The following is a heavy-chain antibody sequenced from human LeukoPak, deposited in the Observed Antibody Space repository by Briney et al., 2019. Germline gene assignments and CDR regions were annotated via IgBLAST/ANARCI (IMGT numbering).Heavy chain of an antibody. CDR3: ARVFSYSSSWYSYYYYYYMDV. J-gene: IGHJ6*03. CDR1: GYTFTSYD. CDR2: MNPNSGNT. D-gene: IGHD6-13*01. Sequence: ASVKVFCKASGYTFTSYDINWVRQATGQGLEWMGWMNPNSGNTGYAQKFQGRVTITRNTSISTAYMELSSLRSEDTAVYYCARVFSYSSSWYSYYYYYYMDVWGKGTTVTVSS. V-gene: IGHV1-8*03.